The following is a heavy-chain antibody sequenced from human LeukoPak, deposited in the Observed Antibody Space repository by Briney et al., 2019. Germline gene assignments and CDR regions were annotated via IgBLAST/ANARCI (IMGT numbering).Heavy chain of an antibody. CDR1: GFTFSSYS. CDR2: ISSSSSYI. D-gene: IGHD3-22*01. V-gene: IGHV3-21*01. Sequence: PGGSLRLSCAASGFTFSSYSMNWVSQAPGKGLEWVSSISSSSSYIYYAESVKGRFTISRDNAKNSLYLQMNSLRAEDTAVYYCARDYYDSSGYYRFDYWGQGTLVTVSS. CDR3: ARDYYDSSGYYRFDY. J-gene: IGHJ4*02.